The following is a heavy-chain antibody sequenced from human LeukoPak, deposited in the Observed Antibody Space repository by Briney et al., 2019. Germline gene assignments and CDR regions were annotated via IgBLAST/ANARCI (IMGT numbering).Heavy chain of an antibody. Sequence: GASVKVSCKASGYTFTGYYLNWVRQAPGQGLEWMGRIIPILGIANYAQKFQGRVTITADKSTSTAYMELSSLRSEDTAVYYCASHYDSDNWFDPWGQGTLVTVSS. CDR1: GYTFTGYY. CDR2: IIPILGIA. D-gene: IGHD3-3*01. J-gene: IGHJ5*02. CDR3: ASHYDSDNWFDP. V-gene: IGHV1-69*02.